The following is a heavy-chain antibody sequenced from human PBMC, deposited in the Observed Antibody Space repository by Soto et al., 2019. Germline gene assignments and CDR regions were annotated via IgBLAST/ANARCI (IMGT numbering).Heavy chain of an antibody. Sequence: ASETLSLTCAVYGGSFSGYYWSWIRQPPGKGLEWIGEINHSGSTNYNPSLKSRVTISVDTSKNQFSLKLSSVTAADTAVYYCARVGVAAAGPRGYFDYWGQGTLVTAPQ. V-gene: IGHV4-34*01. J-gene: IGHJ4*02. CDR2: INHSGST. CDR3: ARVGVAAAGPRGYFDY. CDR1: GGSFSGYY. D-gene: IGHD6-13*01.